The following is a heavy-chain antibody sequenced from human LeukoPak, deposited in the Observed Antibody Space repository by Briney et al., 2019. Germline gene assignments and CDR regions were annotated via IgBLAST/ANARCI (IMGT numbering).Heavy chain of an antibody. CDR3: AREERAEERELGELNYYFDY. CDR1: GGSISSNY. J-gene: IGHJ4*02. D-gene: IGHD1-26*01. V-gene: IGHV3-66*01. Sequence: ETLSLTCTVSGGSISSNYMSWVRQAPGKGLEWVSVIYSGGSTYYADSVKGRFTISRDNSKNTLYLQMNSLRAEDTAVYYCAREERAEERELGELNYYFDYWGQGTLVTVSS. CDR2: IYSGGST.